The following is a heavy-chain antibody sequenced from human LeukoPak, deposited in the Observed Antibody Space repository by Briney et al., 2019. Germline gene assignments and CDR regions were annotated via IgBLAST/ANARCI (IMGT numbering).Heavy chain of an antibody. D-gene: IGHD2-8*02. CDR1: GFSFNSYA. CDR3: AEEVGTGGYYYYGMDV. V-gene: IGHV3-23*01. CDR2: FSGSGYST. J-gene: IGHJ6*04. Sequence: GGSLRLSCAASGFSFNSYAMSWVRQAPGKGLEWVSTFSGSGYSTYYADSVKGRFTISRDTSKNTLYLQMNSLRAEDTAVYYCAEEVGTGGYYYYGMDVWGKGTTVTVSS.